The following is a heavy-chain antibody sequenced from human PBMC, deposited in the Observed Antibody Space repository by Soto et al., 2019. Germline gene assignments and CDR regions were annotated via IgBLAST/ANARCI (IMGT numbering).Heavy chain of an antibody. Sequence: EVQLVESGGGLVKPGGSLRLSCAASGFTFSSYSMNWVRQAPGKGLEWVSSMSSSSSYIYYADSVKGRFTISRDNAKNSLYLQMNSLRAEDTAVYYCARDMGRWLQNNWFDPWGQGTLVTVSS. J-gene: IGHJ5*02. CDR2: MSSSSSYI. D-gene: IGHD5-12*01. V-gene: IGHV3-21*01. CDR3: ARDMGRWLQNNWFDP. CDR1: GFTFSSYS.